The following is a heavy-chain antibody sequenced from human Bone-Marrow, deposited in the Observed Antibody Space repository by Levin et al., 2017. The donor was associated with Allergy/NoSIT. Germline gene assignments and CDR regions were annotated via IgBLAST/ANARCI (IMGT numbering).Heavy chain of an antibody. D-gene: IGHD2-2*01. J-gene: IGHJ4*02. CDR3: ARGPAIDY. V-gene: IGHV3-53*01. CDR1: GFTVSSNY. CDR2: IYSGGST. Sequence: GESLKISCAASGFTVSSNYMSWVRQAPGKGLEWVSVIYSGGSTYYADSVKGRFTISRDNSKNTLYLQMNSLRAEDTAVYYCARGPAIDYWGQGTLVTVSS.